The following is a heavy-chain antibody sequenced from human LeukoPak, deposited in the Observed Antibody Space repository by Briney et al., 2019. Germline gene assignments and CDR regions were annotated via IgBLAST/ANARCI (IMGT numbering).Heavy chain of an antibody. V-gene: IGHV3-15*01. J-gene: IGHJ3*01. CDR3: TTDIYYDNNGYFHDAFEF. D-gene: IGHD3-22*01. Sequence: GGSLRLSCAASRFTFSYAWMSWVRQAPGEGLEWVGRVKSKTDGGTTDYAAPVKGRFTISRDDSENTLYLQMNSLKTEDTAVYYCTTDIYYDNNGYFHDAFEFWGQGTMVTVSS. CDR1: RFTFSYAW. CDR2: VKSKTDGGTT.